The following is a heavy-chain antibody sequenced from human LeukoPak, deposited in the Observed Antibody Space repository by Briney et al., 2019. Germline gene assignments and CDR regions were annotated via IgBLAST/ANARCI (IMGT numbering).Heavy chain of an antibody. V-gene: IGHV3-7*01. CDR1: GFTFNTHW. Sequence: GGSLRLSCAASGFTFNTHWMYWARQAPGKGLEWVANIKQDGSEKYYADALKGRFTISRDNTKNSLSLQMNSLIVEDTAVYYCARAGSNWNYVYWGQGTLVTVSS. CDR3: ARAGSNWNYVY. J-gene: IGHJ4*02. CDR2: IKQDGSEK. D-gene: IGHD1-7*01.